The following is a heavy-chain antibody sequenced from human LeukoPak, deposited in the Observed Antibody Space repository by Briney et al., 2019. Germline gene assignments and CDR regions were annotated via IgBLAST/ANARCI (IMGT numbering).Heavy chain of an antibody. V-gene: IGHV4-31*03. J-gene: IGHJ3*02. CDR2: IYYSGST. CDR1: GGSISSGGYY. CDR3: ARDGRNSSGWYEAFDI. Sequence: SETLSLTCTVSGGSISSGGYYWSWIRQHPGKGLEWIGYIYYSGSTYYNPSLKSRVTISVDTSKNQFSLKLSSVTAADTAVYYCARDGRNSSGWYEAFDIWGQGTMVTVSS. D-gene: IGHD6-19*01.